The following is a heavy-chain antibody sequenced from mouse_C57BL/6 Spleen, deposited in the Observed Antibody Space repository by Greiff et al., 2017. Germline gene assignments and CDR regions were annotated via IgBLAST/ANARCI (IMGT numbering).Heavy chain of an antibody. CDR3: ARDKACYGFDV. CDR1: GYSITSGYY. Sequence: EVQLQESGPGLVKPSQSLSLTCSVTGYSITSGYYWNWIRQFPGNKLEWMVYISYDGSNNYNPSLKNRISFTRDTYKNHFFLKLNSMTTEDTATYYGARDKACYGFDVWGTGTTVTVAS. CDR2: ISYDGSN. D-gene: IGHD1-1*01. V-gene: IGHV3-6*01. J-gene: IGHJ1*03.